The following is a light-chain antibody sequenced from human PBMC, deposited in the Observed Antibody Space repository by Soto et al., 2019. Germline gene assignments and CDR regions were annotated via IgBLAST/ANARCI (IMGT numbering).Light chain of an antibody. CDR3: AAWDDSLHVV. J-gene: IGLJ2*01. CDR1: HSDIGVYNF. V-gene: IGLV2-8*01. Sequence: QSALTQPPSASGSPGQSVTISCTGTHSDIGVYNFVSWYRQHPGKAPKLMIYEVSQRPSGVPDRFSGSKSGTSASLAISGLQSEDETDYYCAAWDDSLHVVFGGGTQLTVL. CDR2: EVS.